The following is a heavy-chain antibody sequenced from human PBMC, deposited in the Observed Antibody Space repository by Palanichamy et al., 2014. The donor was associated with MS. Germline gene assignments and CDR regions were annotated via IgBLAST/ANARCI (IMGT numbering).Heavy chain of an antibody. Sequence: QVQLQQSGPGLVKPSQTLSLTCAISGDSVSNNNATWNWIRQSPSRGLEWLGRTYYRSNWYNDYGVSVESRITINRDTSKNQFSLQLNSVTPEDTAIYYCTRVHDLTDAFDIWGQGTMVTVSS. D-gene: IGHD3-16*01. CDR2: TYYRSNWYN. J-gene: IGHJ3*02. CDR3: TRVHDLTDAFDI. V-gene: IGHV6-1*01. CDR1: GDSVSNNNAT.